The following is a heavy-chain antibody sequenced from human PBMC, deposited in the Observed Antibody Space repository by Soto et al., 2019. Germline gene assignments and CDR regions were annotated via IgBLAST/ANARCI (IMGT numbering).Heavy chain of an antibody. CDR3: ARGHDGYKSYYYYGMDV. CDR1: GFTFSSYG. J-gene: IGHJ6*02. D-gene: IGHD5-18*01. CDR2: IVYDGSNK. V-gene: IGHV3-33*01. Sequence: QVQLVESGGGVVQPGRSLRLSCAASGFTFSSYGMHWVRQAPGKGREWVAVIVYDGSNKYYADSVKGRSTISREKYKNTLYLQMNSLRAEDTAVYYCARGHDGYKSYYYYGMDVWGQGTTVTVSS.